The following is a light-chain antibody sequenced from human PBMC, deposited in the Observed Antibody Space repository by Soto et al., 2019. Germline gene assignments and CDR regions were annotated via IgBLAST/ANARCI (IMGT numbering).Light chain of an antibody. CDR2: DSS. J-gene: IGKJ5*01. CDR3: QQYDSLPLT. Sequence: DIQMTQSPSSLSASVGDRVTITCQASQDITNYLNWYQQKPGKAPKLLIHDSSNLETGVPSRFSGSGSGIYFSVTISSLQPEDIAAYYCQQYDSLPLTFGQGTRLEIK. CDR1: QDITNY. V-gene: IGKV1-33*01.